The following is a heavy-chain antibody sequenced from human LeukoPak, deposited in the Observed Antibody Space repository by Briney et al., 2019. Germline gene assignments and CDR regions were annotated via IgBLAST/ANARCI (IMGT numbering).Heavy chain of an antibody. J-gene: IGHJ4*02. CDR2: INHSGST. Sequence: KPSETLSLTFAVYGXSFSGYYWSWIRQPPGKGLEWIGEINHSGSTNYNPSLKSRVTISVDTSKNQFSLKLSSVTAADTAVYYCAKGNYRFRSWYPPDTGNFDYGGQGTLSPSPQ. D-gene: IGHD6-13*01. V-gene: IGHV4-34*01. CDR1: GXSFSGYY. CDR3: AKGNYRFRSWYPPDTGNFDY.